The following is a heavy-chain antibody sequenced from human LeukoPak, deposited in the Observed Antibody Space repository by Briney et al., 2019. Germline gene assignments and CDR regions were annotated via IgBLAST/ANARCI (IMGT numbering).Heavy chain of an antibody. Sequence: PGGSLRLSCAASGFTFSNAWMSWVRQAPGKGLEWVGRIKTNSDGGPTDYAAPVEGRFTISRDDSKNTLYLQMNSLKTEDTAVYYCTTHRIAVAGTAGYWGQGTLVTVSS. CDR2: IKTNSDGGPT. J-gene: IGHJ4*02. V-gene: IGHV3-15*01. D-gene: IGHD6-19*01. CDR3: TTHRIAVAGTAGY. CDR1: GFTFSNAW.